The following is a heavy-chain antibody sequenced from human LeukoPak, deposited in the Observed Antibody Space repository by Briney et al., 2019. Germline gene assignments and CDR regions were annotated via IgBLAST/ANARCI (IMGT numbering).Heavy chain of an antibody. CDR3: AITTVTTMDYYYYYMDV. J-gene: IGHJ6*03. Sequence: SVKVSCKASGGTFSSYAISWVRQAPGQGLEWMGGIIPIFGTANYAQKFQGRVTITTDESTSTAYMELSSLRSEDTAVYYCAITTVTTMDYYYYYMDVWGKGTTVTVSS. D-gene: IGHD4-11*01. CDR1: GGTFSSYA. V-gene: IGHV1-69*05. CDR2: IIPIFGTA.